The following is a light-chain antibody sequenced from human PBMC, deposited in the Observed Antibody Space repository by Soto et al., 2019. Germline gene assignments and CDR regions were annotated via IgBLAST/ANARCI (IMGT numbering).Light chain of an antibody. CDR1: QSISSW. CDR2: KAS. J-gene: IGKJ1*01. V-gene: IGKV1-5*03. Sequence: DIEITQSPSTLSASVGDRVTITCRASQSISSWLAWYQQKPGKPPKLLIYKASSLESGVPSRFRGSGSGTECTLTISSLQPDDFETYYCQQYNSYPWTFGQGTKVDIK. CDR3: QQYNSYPWT.